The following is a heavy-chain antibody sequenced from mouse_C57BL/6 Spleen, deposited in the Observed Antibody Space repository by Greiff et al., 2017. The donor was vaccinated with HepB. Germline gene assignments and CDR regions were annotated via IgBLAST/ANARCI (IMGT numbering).Heavy chain of an antibody. CDR3: ARSWGNYNFDY. CDR2: IDPSDSET. D-gene: IGHD2-1*01. V-gene: IGHV1-52*01. CDR1: GYTFTSYW. J-gene: IGHJ2*01. Sequence: VQLQQPGAELVRPGSSVKLSCKASGYTFTSYWMHWVKQRPIQGLEWIGNIDPSDSETHYNQKFKDKATLTVDKSSSTAYMQLSSLTSEDSAVYYCARSWGNYNFDYWGQGTTLTVSS.